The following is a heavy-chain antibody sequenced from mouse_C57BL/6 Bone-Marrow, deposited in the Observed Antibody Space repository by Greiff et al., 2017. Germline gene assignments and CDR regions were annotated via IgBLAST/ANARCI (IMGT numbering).Heavy chain of an antibody. CDR2: ISSGGSYT. V-gene: IGHV5-6*01. Sequence: VQLQQSGGDLVKPGGSLKLSCAASGFTFSSYGMSWVRQTPDKRLEWVATISSGGSYTYYPDSVKGRFTISRDNAKNTLYLQMSSLKSEDTAVYYCARQGTGTDYWGQGTTLTVSS. J-gene: IGHJ2*01. CDR3: ARQGTGTDY. D-gene: IGHD4-1*01. CDR1: GFTFSSYG.